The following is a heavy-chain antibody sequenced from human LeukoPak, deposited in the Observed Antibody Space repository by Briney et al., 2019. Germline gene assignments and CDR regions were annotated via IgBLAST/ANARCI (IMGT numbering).Heavy chain of an antibody. V-gene: IGHV4-59*01. CDR3: ARYPWRPSRWDFDY. Sequence: TSETLSLTCTVSGGSISSYYWSWIRQPPGKGLEWIGYIYYSGSTNYNPSLKSRVTISVDTSKNQFSLKLSSVTAADTAVYYCARYPWRPSRWDFDYWGQGTLVTVSS. CDR2: IYYSGST. J-gene: IGHJ4*02. D-gene: IGHD4-23*01. CDR1: GGSISSYY.